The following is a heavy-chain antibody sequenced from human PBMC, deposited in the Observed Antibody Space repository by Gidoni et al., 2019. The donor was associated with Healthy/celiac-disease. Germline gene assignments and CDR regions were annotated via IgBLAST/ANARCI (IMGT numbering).Heavy chain of an antibody. J-gene: IGHJ3*02. CDR3: AREDFGAFDI. V-gene: IGHV4-59*01. CDR1: GGSIRSDS. CDR2: IYYSGRT. Sequence: QVQLQESGPGLAKPSETMSLTCTVSGGSIRSDSWSWIRQPPGKGLEWIGYIYYSGRTNYNPSLKSRVTLSVDTSKTQFSLKLSSVTAADTAVYYCAREDFGAFDIWGQGTMVTVSS. D-gene: IGHD3-3*01.